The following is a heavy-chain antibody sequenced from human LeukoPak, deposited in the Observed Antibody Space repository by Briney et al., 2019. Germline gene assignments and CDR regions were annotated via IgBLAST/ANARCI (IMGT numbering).Heavy chain of an antibody. J-gene: IGHJ6*03. CDR2: INPSGGGT. Sequence: ASVKVSCKASGYTFTSYYMHWVRQAPGQGLEWMGIINPSGGGTSYAQKFQGRVTMTRDTSTSTVYMELSSLRSEDTAVYYCARGDYGDTRRYYYYMDVWGKGTTVTVSS. D-gene: IGHD4-17*01. V-gene: IGHV1-46*01. CDR3: ARGDYGDTRRYYYYMDV. CDR1: GYTFTSYY.